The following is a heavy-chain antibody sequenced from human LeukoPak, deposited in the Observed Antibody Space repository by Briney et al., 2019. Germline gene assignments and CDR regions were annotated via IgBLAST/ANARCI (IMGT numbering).Heavy chain of an antibody. CDR1: GYTFTSYY. CDR2: INPSGGST. Sequence: ASVEVSFKASGYTFTSYYMHWVRQAPGQGLEWMGIINPSGGSTSYAQKFQGRVTMTRDTSTSTVYMELSSLRSEDTAVYYCARDAAYCSGGSCYFPPGYWGQGTLVTVSS. D-gene: IGHD2-15*01. V-gene: IGHV1-46*01. CDR3: ARDAAYCSGGSCYFPPGY. J-gene: IGHJ4*02.